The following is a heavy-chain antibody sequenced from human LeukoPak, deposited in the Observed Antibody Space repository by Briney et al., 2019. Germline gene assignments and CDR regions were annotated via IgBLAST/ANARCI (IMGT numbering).Heavy chain of an antibody. CDR2: NNPSNGLT. CDR1: GNTFSSYY. CDR3: AREGPGTGKYLDY. D-gene: IGHD6-13*01. Sequence: GASVKVSCKASGNTFSSYYMHWVRQAPGQGVEWMGINNPSNGLTSYAQKFEGRVTVTRDTSTSTVYMELSSLRSEDTAVYYCAREGPGTGKYLDYWGQGTLVTVSS. J-gene: IGHJ4*02. V-gene: IGHV1-46*01.